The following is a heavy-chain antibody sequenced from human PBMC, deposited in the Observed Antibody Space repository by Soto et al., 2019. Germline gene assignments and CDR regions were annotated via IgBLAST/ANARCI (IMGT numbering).Heavy chain of an antibody. CDR2: IIPILGIA. Sequence: QVQLVQSGAEVKKPGSSVKVSCKASGGTFSSYTISWVRQAPGQGLEWKGRIIPILGIANYAQKFQGRVTITADKSTSTAYMELSSLRSEDTAVYYCARSAALDSYYYYMDVWGKGTTVTVSS. CDR1: GGTFSSYT. D-gene: IGHD6-13*01. J-gene: IGHJ6*03. V-gene: IGHV1-69*02. CDR3: ARSAALDSYYYYMDV.